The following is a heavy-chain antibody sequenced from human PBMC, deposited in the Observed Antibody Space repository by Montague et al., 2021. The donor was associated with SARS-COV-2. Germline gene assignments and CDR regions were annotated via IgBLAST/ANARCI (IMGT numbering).Heavy chain of an antibody. CDR1: GFSFSTFW. D-gene: IGHD7-27*01. J-gene: IGHJ4*02. Sequence: SLRLSCAASGFSFSTFWMTWVRQAPGKGLEWVASIKPDGSDKYYVESVKGRFTISRDNARISLYLQLDNLRAEDTAVYYCARDPNWGAHWGQGNLVTVSS. CDR2: IKPDGSDK. CDR3: ARDPNWGAH. V-gene: IGHV3-7*05.